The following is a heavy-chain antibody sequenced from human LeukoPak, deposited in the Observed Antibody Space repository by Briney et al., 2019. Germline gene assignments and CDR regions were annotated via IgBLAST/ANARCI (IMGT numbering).Heavy chain of an antibody. CDR2: MNPNSGNT. CDR1: GYTFTSYD. J-gene: IGHJ4*02. Sequence: ASVKVSCKASGYTFTSYDINWVRQATGQGLEWMGWMNPNSGNTGYAQKFQGRVTMTRNTSISTACMELSSLRSEDTAVYYCAREASGSYYQNDYWGQGTLVTVSS. V-gene: IGHV1-8*01. D-gene: IGHD1-26*01. CDR3: AREASGSYYQNDY.